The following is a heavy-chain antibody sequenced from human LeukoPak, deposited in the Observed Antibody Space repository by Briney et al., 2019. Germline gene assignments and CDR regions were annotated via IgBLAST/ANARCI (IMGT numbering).Heavy chain of an antibody. CDR3: ARRVNYYDSSGYLDY. D-gene: IGHD3-22*01. V-gene: IGHV1-69*13. CDR2: IIPIFGTA. CDR1: GGTFSSYA. Sequence: GASVKVSCKASGGTFSSYAISWVRQAPGQGLEWMGGIIPIFGTANYAQKFQGRVTITADESTSTAYMELSSLRSEDTAVYYCARRVNYYDSSGYLDYWGQGTLVTVSS. J-gene: IGHJ4*02.